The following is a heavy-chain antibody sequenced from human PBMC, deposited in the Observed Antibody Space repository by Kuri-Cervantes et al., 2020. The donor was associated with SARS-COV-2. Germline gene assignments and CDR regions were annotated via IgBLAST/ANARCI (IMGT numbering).Heavy chain of an antibody. CDR3: ASTVAFWSGYCDY. J-gene: IGHJ4*02. CDR1: GYSFTSYW. V-gene: IGHV5-10-1*01. Sequence: GGSLRLSCKGSGYSFTSYWISWVRQMPGKGLEWMGGIDPSDSYTNYSPSFQGHVTISADKSISTAYLQWSSLKASDTAMYYCASTVAFWSGYCDYWGQGTLVTVSS. CDR2: IDPSDSYT. D-gene: IGHD3-3*01.